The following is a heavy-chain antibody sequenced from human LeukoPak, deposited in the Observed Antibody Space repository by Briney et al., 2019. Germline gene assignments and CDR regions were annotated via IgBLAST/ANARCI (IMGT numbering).Heavy chain of an antibody. J-gene: IGHJ3*02. CDR3: ARVKDYGDYSDAFDI. CDR2: INTNTGNQ. D-gene: IGHD4-17*01. V-gene: IGHV7-4-1*02. CDR1: GYTFTSHA. Sequence: ASVKVSCKASGYTFTSHAMNWVRQAPGQGLEWMGWINTNTGNQTYAQGFTGRFVFSLDTSVSTAYLQISSLKAEDTAVYYCARVKDYGDYSDAFDIWGQGTMVTVSS.